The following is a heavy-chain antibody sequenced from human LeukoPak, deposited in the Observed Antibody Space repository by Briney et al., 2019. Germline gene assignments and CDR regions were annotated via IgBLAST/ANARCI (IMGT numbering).Heavy chain of an antibody. Sequence: SETLSLTCSISGGSISSHYWSWVRQPPGKGLEWIRYIYYSGSTKYNPSLKSRVTISVDTSKNQFSLKLSSVTAADTALYYCARGGTTVTPGLLWFDPWGQGTLVTVFS. D-gene: IGHD4-17*01. CDR1: GGSISSHY. CDR2: IYYSGST. V-gene: IGHV4-59*11. CDR3: ARGGTTVTPGLLWFDP. J-gene: IGHJ5*02.